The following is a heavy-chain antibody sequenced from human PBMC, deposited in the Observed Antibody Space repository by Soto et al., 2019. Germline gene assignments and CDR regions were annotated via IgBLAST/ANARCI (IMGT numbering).Heavy chain of an antibody. J-gene: IGHJ2*01. V-gene: IGHV3-74*01. CDR1: GLTLRNHW. CDR3: GGVFDF. Sequence: EAQLVESGGGLVQPGGSLRLSCAASGLTLRNHWMHWVRQTPGKGLVWVSGMNTWGTATYYADSVKGRFTISRDNAKNTLYLEMNSVRAEDTAVYYCGGVFDFWGRGTLVTVSS. CDR2: MNTWGTAT.